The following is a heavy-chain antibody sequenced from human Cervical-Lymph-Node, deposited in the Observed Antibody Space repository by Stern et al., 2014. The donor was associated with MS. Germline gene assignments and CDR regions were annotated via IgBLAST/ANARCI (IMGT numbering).Heavy chain of an antibody. Sequence: VQLLESGGGLVKPGGSLRLSCAASGFTFSDYYMSWIRQAPGKGLEWLSYISGTGSTINYADSVKGRFTISRDNAKNSLYLQMNSLRAEDTAVYYCARDPNWNYADYWGQGTLATVSS. CDR1: GFTFSDYY. D-gene: IGHD1-20*01. CDR2: ISGTGSTI. J-gene: IGHJ4*02. CDR3: ARDPNWNYADY. V-gene: IGHV3-11*01.